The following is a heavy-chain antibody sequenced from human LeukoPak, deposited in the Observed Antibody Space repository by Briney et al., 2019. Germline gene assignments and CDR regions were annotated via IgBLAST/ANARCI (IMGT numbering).Heavy chain of an antibody. J-gene: IGHJ6*02. CDR3: ARGLVVVTMTSSIMDV. V-gene: IGHV4-34*01. CDR2: IDHRGSI. Sequence: SETLSLTCVVNGGSFTDYYWTWIRQAPGNGLEWVGDIDHRGSINYNPSLKSRVTISVDTSKNQFSLRLSSVTAADTAVYYCARGLVVVTMTSSIMDVWGQGATVTVSS. CDR1: GGSFTDYY. D-gene: IGHD3-22*01.